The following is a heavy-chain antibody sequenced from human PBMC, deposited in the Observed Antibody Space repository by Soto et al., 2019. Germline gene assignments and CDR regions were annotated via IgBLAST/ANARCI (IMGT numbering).Heavy chain of an antibody. V-gene: IGHV1-69*13. CDR1: GGTFSSYA. Sequence: ASVKVSCKASGGTFSSYAISWVRQAPGQGLEWMGGIIPIFGTANYAQKFQGRVTITGDESTSTAYMELSSLRSDDTAVYYCARDYYDSSGYYEDNYWGQGTLVTVAS. D-gene: IGHD3-22*01. CDR2: IIPIFGTA. CDR3: ARDYYDSSGYYEDNY. J-gene: IGHJ4*02.